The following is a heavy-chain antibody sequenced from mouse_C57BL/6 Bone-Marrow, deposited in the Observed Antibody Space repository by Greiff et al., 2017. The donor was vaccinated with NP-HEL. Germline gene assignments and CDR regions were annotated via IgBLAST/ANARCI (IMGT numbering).Heavy chain of an antibody. V-gene: IGHV1-81*01. Sequence: QVHVKQSGAELARPGASVKLSCKASGYTFTSYGISWVKQRTGQGLEWIGEIYPRSGNTYYNEKFKGKATLTADKSSSTAYMELRSLTSEDSAVYFCARRGSSSFAYWGQGTLVTVSA. CDR2: IYPRSGNT. J-gene: IGHJ3*01. D-gene: IGHD1-1*01. CDR1: GYTFTSYG. CDR3: ARRGSSSFAY.